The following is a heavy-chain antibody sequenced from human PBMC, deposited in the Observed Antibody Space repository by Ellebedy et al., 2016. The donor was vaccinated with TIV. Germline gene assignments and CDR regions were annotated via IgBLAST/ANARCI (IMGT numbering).Heavy chain of an antibody. Sequence: GESLKISCAASEFSFSTYWMSWVRQAPGKGLEWVANIKEDGSETKYVDSVRGRFTISRDNAKNSLYLQMNSLRTEDTAVYFCASGGYTYFYWGEGTLVTVSS. J-gene: IGHJ4*02. CDR3: ASGGYTYFY. D-gene: IGHD5-18*01. CDR1: EFSFSTYW. CDR2: IKEDGSET. V-gene: IGHV3-7*01.